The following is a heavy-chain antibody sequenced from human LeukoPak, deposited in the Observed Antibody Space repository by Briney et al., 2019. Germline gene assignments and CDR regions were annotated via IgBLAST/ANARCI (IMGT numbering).Heavy chain of an antibody. CDR3: TTDYGQGEKGYCSSTSCYPFDY. J-gene: IGHJ4*02. D-gene: IGHD2-2*01. CDR1: GFTFSNAW. CDR2: IKSKTDGGTT. Sequence: GGSLRLSCAASGFTFSNAWMSWVRQAPGKGLGWVGRIKSKTDGGTTDYAAPVKGRFTISRDDSKNTLYLQMNSLKTEDTAVYYCTTDYGQGEKGYCSSTSCYPFDYWGQGTLVTVSS. V-gene: IGHV3-15*01.